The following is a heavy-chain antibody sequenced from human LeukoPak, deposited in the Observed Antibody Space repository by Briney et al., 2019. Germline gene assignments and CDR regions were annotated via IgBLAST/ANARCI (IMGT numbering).Heavy chain of an antibody. CDR3: ARPLYGDQYYFDY. CDR2: SSSSSSYT. J-gene: IGHJ4*02. CDR1: RFNLLVYY. V-gene: IGHV3-11*06. D-gene: IGHD4-17*01. Sequence: GALILSCFCSRFNLLVYYMSWIRPAPGEGLEGVSYSSSSSSYTNYADSVKGRFTISRDNAKNSLYLQMNSLRAEDTAVYYCARPLYGDQYYFDYWGQGTLVTVSS.